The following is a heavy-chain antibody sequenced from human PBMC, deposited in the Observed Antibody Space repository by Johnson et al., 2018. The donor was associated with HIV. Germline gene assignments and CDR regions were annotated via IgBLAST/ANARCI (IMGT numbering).Heavy chain of an antibody. J-gene: IGHJ3*02. CDR3: ARDRPSGSYYVDAFDI. CDR2: ITSTGITV. Sequence: MQLVESGGGLVQPGGSLRLSCAASGFTVSSNYMSWVRQAPGKGLEWVSYITSTGITVYYAASVKGRFTISRDNSKNTLYQQMNSLRAEDTALYYCARDRPSGSYYVDAFDIWGQGTMVTVSS. CDR1: GFTVSSNY. D-gene: IGHD1-26*01. V-gene: IGHV3-48*01.